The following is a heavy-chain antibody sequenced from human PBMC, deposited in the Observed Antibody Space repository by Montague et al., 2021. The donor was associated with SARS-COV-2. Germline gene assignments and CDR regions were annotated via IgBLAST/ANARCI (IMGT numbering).Heavy chain of an antibody. V-gene: IGHV4-59*08. Sequence: SETLSLTCTVSGGSISSFYWSWIRLSPGKRMEWIGYIHHSGSTKYNPSLQSRVTMSLDTSKNQLSLKLSSVTAADTAVYYCSTHAGGFTSGCLDYWGQGTLVTVSS. D-gene: IGHD5-12*01. J-gene: IGHJ4*02. CDR1: GGSISSFY. CDR2: IHHSGST. CDR3: STHAGGFTSGCLDY.